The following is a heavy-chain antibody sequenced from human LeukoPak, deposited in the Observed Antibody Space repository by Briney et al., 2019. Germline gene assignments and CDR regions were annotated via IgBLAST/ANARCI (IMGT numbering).Heavy chain of an antibody. CDR1: GFTFGDYA. Sequence: GGSLRLSCTASGFTFGDYAMSWFRQAPGKGLEWVGFIRSKAYGGTTEYAASVKGRFTISRDDSKSIAYLQMNSLKTEDTAVYYCTRDPNYYDSKAYYWGQGTLVTVSS. V-gene: IGHV3-49*03. CDR3: TRDPNYYDSKAYY. CDR2: IRSKAYGGTT. D-gene: IGHD3-22*01. J-gene: IGHJ4*02.